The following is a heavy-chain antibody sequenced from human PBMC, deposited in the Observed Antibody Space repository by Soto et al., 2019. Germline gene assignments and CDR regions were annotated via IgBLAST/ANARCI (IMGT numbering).Heavy chain of an antibody. CDR2: ISSSGSTI. CDR1: GYTFSDYY. Sequence: QVHLVQSGAEVRKPGASVKVSCKASGYTFSDYYMSWIRQAPGKGLEWVSYISSSGSTIYYADSVKGRFTISRDNAKNSLYLQMNSLRAEDTAVYYCARALIAAAGNVGANGFDPWGQGTLVTVSS. J-gene: IGHJ5*02. V-gene: IGHV3-11*01. CDR3: ARALIAAAGNVGANGFDP. D-gene: IGHD6-13*01.